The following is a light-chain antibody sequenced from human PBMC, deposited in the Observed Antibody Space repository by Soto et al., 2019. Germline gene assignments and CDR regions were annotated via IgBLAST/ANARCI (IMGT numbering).Light chain of an antibody. J-gene: IGLJ1*01. V-gene: IGLV2-14*01. CDR2: EVS. CDR1: SSDVGGYNY. CDR3: SSYTSNRTYV. Sequence: QSALTQPASVSGSPGQSITISCTGTSSDVGGYNYVSWYQQHPGKAPKLMIYEVSNRPSGVSNRFSGSKSGNTASLTISGLQAEDEADYYCSSYTSNRTYVFGTVTKLTV.